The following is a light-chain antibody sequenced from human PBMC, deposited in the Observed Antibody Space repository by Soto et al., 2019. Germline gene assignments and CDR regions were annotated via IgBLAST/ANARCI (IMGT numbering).Light chain of an antibody. V-gene: IGLV2-14*01. Sequence: QSVLTQPASVSGSPGQSITISCTGTSSDVGGYNFVSWYQHHPGRAPKLVINEVSDRPSGVSNRFSGSKSGNTASLTISGLQAEDEADYYCISYTNSDTYVFGTGTKLTVL. CDR1: SSDVGGYNF. CDR3: ISYTNSDTYV. J-gene: IGLJ1*01. CDR2: EVS.